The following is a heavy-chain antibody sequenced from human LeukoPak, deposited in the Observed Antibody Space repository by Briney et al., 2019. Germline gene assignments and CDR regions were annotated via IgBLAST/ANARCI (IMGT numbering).Heavy chain of an antibody. Sequence: SETLSPTCAVYGGSFSGYYWSWIRQPPGKGLEWIGEINHSGSTNYNPSLKSRVTISVDTSKNQFSLKLSSVTAADTAVYYCATLTGTTDYYYYYMGVWCKGTTVTVSS. CDR2: INHSGST. CDR3: ATLTGTTDYYYYYMGV. CDR1: GGSFSGYY. D-gene: IGHD1-20*01. V-gene: IGHV4-34*01. J-gene: IGHJ6*03.